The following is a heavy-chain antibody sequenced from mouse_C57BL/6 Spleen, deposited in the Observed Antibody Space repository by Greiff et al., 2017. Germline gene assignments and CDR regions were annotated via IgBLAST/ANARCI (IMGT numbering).Heavy chain of an antibody. V-gene: IGHV1-9*01. J-gene: IGHJ2*01. CDR3: ARDTTFDY. CDR2: ILPGGGST. CDR1: GYTFTGYW. D-gene: IGHD1-1*01. Sequence: VQLQESGAELMKPGASVKLSCKASGYTFTGYWIEWVKQRPGHGLEWIGEILPGGGSTNYNEKFKGKATFTADTSSNTAYMQLISLTTEDSAISSGARDTTFDYWGQGTTLTVSS.